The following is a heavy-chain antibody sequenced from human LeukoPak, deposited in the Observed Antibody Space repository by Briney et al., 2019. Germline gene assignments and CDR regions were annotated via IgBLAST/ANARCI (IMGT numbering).Heavy chain of an antibody. CDR3: ARATTPRGYVYGD. CDR1: GFTFSNYA. CDR2: ISSSSSTI. Sequence: PGGSLRLSCAASGFTFSNYAMNWVRQAPGKGLEWVSYISSSSSTIYYADSVKGRFTISRDNAKNSLYLQMNSLRAEDTAVYYCARATTPRGYVYGDWGQGTLVTVSS. J-gene: IGHJ4*02. D-gene: IGHD5-18*01. V-gene: IGHV3-48*04.